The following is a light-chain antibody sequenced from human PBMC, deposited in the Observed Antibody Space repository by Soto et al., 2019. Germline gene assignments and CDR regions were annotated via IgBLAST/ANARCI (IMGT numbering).Light chain of an antibody. V-gene: IGLV2-14*03. CDR1: SSDIGGYRY. CDR2: EVS. Sequence: QSALTQPASVSGSPGQSITISCTGTSSDIGGYRYVSWYQQHPGKAPKLMIYEVSNRPSGVSSRFSGSKSGNTASLTIFGLQAEDEADYYCSSYASTNTLIFGGGTKLTVL. J-gene: IGLJ2*01. CDR3: SSYASTNTLI.